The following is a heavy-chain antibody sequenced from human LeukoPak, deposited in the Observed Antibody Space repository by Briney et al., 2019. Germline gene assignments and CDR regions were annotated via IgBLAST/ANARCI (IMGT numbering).Heavy chain of an antibody. J-gene: IGHJ4*02. D-gene: IGHD1-26*01. CDR3: TREYSGSFDY. V-gene: IGHV3-15*01. CDR1: GLTFSNAW. Sequence: PGGSLRLSCAASGLTFSNAWMNWVRQTPEKGLEWVGLIKSTANGGTIDYAAPVKGRFTISRDDSKNTLHLQMNSLKIEDTAMYYCTREYSGSFDYWGQGALATVSS. CDR2: IKSTANGGTI.